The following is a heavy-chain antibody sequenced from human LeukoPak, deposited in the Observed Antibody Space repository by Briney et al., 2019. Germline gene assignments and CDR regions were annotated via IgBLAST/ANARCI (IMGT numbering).Heavy chain of an antibody. Sequence: ESGPGLVKPSETLSLTCTVSGGSISSSSYYWGWIRQPPGKGLEWIGSIYYSGSTYYNPSLKSRVTISVDTSKNQFSLKLSSVPAADTAVYYCARGRRDGYNYQGCWFDPWGQGTLVTVSS. CDR1: GGSISSSSYY. V-gene: IGHV4-39*07. J-gene: IGHJ5*02. CDR3: ARGRRDGYNYQGCWFDP. CDR2: IYYSGST. D-gene: IGHD5-24*01.